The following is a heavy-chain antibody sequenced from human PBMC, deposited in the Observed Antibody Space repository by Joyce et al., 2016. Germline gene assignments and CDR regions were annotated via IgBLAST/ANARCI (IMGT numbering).Heavy chain of an antibody. J-gene: IGHJ4*02. CDR1: GGSITTNNW. V-gene: IGHV4-4*02. D-gene: IGHD2-8*02. CDR3: ARGCTGGSCYDF. CDR2: ISHDGST. Sequence: VQLQESGPRLVRPSGTLSLTCSVSGGSITTNNWWSWIRQSPGKSPEWIGDISHDGSTYYNPSLKSRVTISVDKSQNQFSLNMYSLTVADTAIYYCARGCTGGSCYDFWGQGTLVVVSS.